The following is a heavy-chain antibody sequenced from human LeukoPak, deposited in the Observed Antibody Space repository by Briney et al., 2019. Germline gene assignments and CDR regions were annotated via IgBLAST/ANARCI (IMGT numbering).Heavy chain of an antibody. Sequence: PVGALRLSCAASGFTFSGHYMDWVRQAPGKGLEWVARIRTRAQGYTTQYAPSVRDRFRISRHDSTNSVYLQMSSLKTEDTAVYFCARVGDYYNARGFSSDAFDIWGPGTMVAAAS. CDR2: IRTRAQGYTT. D-gene: IGHD3-22*01. CDR1: GFTFSGHY. J-gene: IGHJ3*02. V-gene: IGHV3-72*01. CDR3: ARVGDYYNARGFSSDAFDI.